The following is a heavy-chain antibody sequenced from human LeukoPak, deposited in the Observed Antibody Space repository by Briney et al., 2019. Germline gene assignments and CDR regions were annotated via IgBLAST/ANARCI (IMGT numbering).Heavy chain of an antibody. J-gene: IGHJ4*02. D-gene: IGHD4-17*01. V-gene: IGHV1-69*04. CDR2: IIPILGIA. CDR3: ARDRDYGDYVTSPFDY. Sequence: SVKVSCKASGGTFSSYAISWVRQAPGRGLEWMGRIIPILGIANYAQKFQGRVTITADKSTSTAYMELSSLRSEDTAVYYCARDRDYGDYVTSPFDYWGQGTLVTVSS. CDR1: GGTFSSYA.